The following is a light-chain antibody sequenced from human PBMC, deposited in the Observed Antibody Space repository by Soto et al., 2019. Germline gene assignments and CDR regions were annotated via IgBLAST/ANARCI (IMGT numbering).Light chain of an antibody. CDR3: QQYNKWPLT. V-gene: IGKV3-15*01. CDR1: QSVSSN. Sequence: EIGITQSPSTLSVSPGGRATLSCRASQSVSSNLAWYQQKPGQAPRLLIYGASTRATGIPVRFSGSASGTEFTLTISSLQSEDFTVYYCQQYNKWPLTFGQGTKVDI. J-gene: IGKJ1*01. CDR2: GAS.